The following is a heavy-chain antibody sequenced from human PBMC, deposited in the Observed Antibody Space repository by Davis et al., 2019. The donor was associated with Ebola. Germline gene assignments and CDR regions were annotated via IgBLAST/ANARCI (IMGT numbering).Heavy chain of an antibody. CDR2: ISYSSSYI. CDR1: GFTFNTYS. CDR3: VRDWYFDL. J-gene: IGHJ2*01. V-gene: IGHV3-21*01. Sequence: GESLKISCAASGFTFNTYSMGWVRQAPGKGLEWVSSISYSSSYIFYADSLKGRFTVSRDNAKKSLYLQMNGLRAEDTAVYYCVRDWYFDLWGRGTLVTVSS.